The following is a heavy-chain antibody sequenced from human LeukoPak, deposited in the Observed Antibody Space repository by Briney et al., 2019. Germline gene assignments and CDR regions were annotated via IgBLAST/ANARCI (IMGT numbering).Heavy chain of an antibody. CDR1: GASISSYY. CDR2: IYHSGST. J-gene: IGHJ4*02. D-gene: IGHD3-10*01. CDR3: ARVSSGEKIDY. V-gene: IGHV4-59*01. Sequence: PSETLSLTCTVSGASISSYYWTWIRQPPGKGLEWIGYIYHSGSTNYNPSLKIRVTISIDTSKSQFSLKLTSVIAADTAVYYCARVSSGEKIDYWGQGTVVTVSS.